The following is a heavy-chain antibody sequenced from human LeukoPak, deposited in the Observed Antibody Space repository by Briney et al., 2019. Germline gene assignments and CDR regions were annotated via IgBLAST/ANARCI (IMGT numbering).Heavy chain of an antibody. CDR1: GFTVSSNY. CDR3: ARDATYCSGTSCYYYYYYMDV. D-gene: IGHD2-2*01. V-gene: IGHV3-66*02. CDR2: IYSGGTT. J-gene: IGHJ6*03. Sequence: PGGSLRLSCAASGFTVSSNYMSWVRQAPGKGLEWVSVIYSGGTTYYADSVKGRFTISRDNSKNTLYLLMNSLRAEDTAVYYCARDATYCSGTSCYYYYYYMDVWGKGTTVTVSS.